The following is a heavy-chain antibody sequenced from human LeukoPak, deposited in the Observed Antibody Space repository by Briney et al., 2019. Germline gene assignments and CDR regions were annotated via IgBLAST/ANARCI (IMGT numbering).Heavy chain of an antibody. D-gene: IGHD6-19*01. J-gene: IGHJ5*02. Sequence: PSETLSLTCNVSGGSISSHYWSWLRQSPGEGLEWIGYIYDTGIYDTENTNYNPSLRSRVTITMDMSKNQFSLNLASVTAADTAVYYCARVRVVAGTRSSWFDPWGQGTLVTVSS. CDR2: IYDTGIYDTENT. V-gene: IGHV4-59*11. CDR3: ARVRVVAGTRSSWFDP. CDR1: GGSISSHY.